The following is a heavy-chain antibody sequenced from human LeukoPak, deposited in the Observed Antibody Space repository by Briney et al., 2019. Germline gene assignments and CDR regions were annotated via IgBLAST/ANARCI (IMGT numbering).Heavy chain of an antibody. V-gene: IGHV1-18*01. J-gene: IGHJ4*02. Sequence: GESLKISCKGSGYTFTSYGISWVRQAPGQGLEWMGWISAYNGNTNYAQKLQGRVTMTTDTSTSTAYMELRSLRSDDTAVYYCARRRVSQWELPQEVFDYWGQGTLVTVSS. D-gene: IGHD1-26*01. CDR2: ISAYNGNT. CDR3: ARRRVSQWELPQEVFDY. CDR1: GYTFTSYG.